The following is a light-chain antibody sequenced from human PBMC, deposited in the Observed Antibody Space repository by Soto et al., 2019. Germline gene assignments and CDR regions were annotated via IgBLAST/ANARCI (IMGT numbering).Light chain of an antibody. J-gene: IGLJ1*01. V-gene: IGLV2-14*01. CDR1: SSDVGGYNY. Sequence: QSVLTQPASVSGAPGQSITISCTGTSSDVGGYNYVSWYQQHPGKVPKLMIFEVSNRPSGVYNRFSGSKSGNTAYLTISGLQAEDEADYYCSSYTTSRTLVFGPGTKVTVL. CDR3: SSYTTSRTLV. CDR2: EVS.